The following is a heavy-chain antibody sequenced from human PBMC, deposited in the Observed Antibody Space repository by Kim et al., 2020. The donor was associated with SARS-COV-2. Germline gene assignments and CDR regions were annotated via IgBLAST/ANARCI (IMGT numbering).Heavy chain of an antibody. D-gene: IGHD2-2*01. V-gene: IGHV3-33*01. CDR1: GFTFSSYG. Sequence: GGSLRLSCAASGFTFSSYGMHWVRQAPGKGLEWVAVIWYDGSNKYYADSVKGRFTISRDNSKNTLYLQLNSLRAEDTDAYYCERTAGNCSSNSCLETYY. CDR3: ERTAGNCSSNSCLETYY. CDR2: IWYDGSNK. J-gene: IGHJ6*01.